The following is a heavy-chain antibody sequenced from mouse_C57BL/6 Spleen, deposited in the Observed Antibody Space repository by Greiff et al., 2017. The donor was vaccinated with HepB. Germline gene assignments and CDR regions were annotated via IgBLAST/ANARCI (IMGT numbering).Heavy chain of an antibody. J-gene: IGHJ4*01. CDR1: GYSFTGYY. D-gene: IGHD2-5*01. Sequence: EVQLQESGPELVKPGASVKISCKASGYSFTGYYMNWVKQSPEKSLEWIGEINPSTGGTTYNQKFKAKATLTVDKSSSTAYMQLKSLTSEDSAVYYCARTPYYSNYVYAMDYWGQGTSVTVSS. CDR2: INPSTGGT. V-gene: IGHV1-42*01. CDR3: ARTPYYSNYVYAMDY.